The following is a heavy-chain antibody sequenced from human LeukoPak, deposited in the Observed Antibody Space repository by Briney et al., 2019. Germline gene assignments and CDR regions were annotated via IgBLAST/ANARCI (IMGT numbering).Heavy chain of an antibody. CDR1: GGTFNSYV. J-gene: IGHJ4*02. D-gene: IGHD2-2*01. V-gene: IGHV1-69*05. CDR2: IIPIFETT. Sequence: GASVKVSCKTSGGTFNSYVINWVRQAPGQGLEWVGGIIPIFETTNYAQKFQGRVTITRDESTSTAYVELTSLRSEDTATYYCARASAYCSSDTCLFDYWGQGTLVSVSS. CDR3: ARASAYCSSDTCLFDY.